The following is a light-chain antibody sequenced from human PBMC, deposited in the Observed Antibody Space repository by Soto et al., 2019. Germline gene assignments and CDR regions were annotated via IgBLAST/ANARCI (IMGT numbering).Light chain of an antibody. Sequence: QSALAQPASVSGSFGQSITISCSGPNTDLGVYGYVSWYQHQPGKGPKLLIYDVNNRPSGISDRFSGSKSGDTASLTISGLQAEDEADYFCFSKISGFVYGFGTGTKLTVL. CDR2: DVN. CDR3: FSKISGFVYG. J-gene: IGLJ1*01. CDR1: NTDLGVYGY. V-gene: IGLV2-14*01.